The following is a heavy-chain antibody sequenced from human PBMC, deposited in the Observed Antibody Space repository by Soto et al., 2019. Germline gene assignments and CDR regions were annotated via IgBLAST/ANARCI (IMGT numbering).Heavy chain of an antibody. CDR2: ISYDGSNK. V-gene: IGHV3-30-3*01. J-gene: IGHJ6*02. Sequence: PGGSLRLSCAASGFTFSSYAMHWVRQAPGKGLEWVAVISYDGSNKYYADSVKGRFTISRDNSKNTLYLQMNSLRAEDTAVYYCAREHSSSSYGMDVWGQGTTVTVSS. CDR3: AREHSSSSYGMDV. D-gene: IGHD6-6*01. CDR1: GFTFSSYA.